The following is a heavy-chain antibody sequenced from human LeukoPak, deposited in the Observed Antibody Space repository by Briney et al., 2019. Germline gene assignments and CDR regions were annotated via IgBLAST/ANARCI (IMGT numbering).Heavy chain of an antibody. V-gene: IGHV1-69*13. CDR1: GGTFSSYA. CDR2: IIPVFGTS. J-gene: IGHJ5*02. CDR3: ARVTGGRYCSTTSCYMRGWFDP. D-gene: IGHD2-2*02. Sequence: SVKVSCKASGGTFSSYAISWVRQAPGQGLEWMGGIIPVFGTSNYAQKFQGRVTITADESTRTAYMELSSLRSEDTAVYYCARVTGGRYCSTTSCYMRGWFDPWGQRTLVTVSS.